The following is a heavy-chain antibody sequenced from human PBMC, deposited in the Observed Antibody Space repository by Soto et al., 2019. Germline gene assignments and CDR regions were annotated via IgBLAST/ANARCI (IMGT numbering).Heavy chain of an antibody. CDR1: GFTFINYA. V-gene: IGHV3-23*01. J-gene: IGHJ4*02. D-gene: IGHD2-2*02. Sequence: WLPLRHRCTASGFTFINYAISWIIQTPRKGLEWVSAISGSGGSTYYADSVKGRFTISRDNSKNTLYLQMNSLRAEDTAVYYCAKGVVVAAAIGSGWPHFEYWGKGTLVTVSS. CDR2: ISGSGGST. CDR3: AKGVVVAAAIGSGWPHFEY.